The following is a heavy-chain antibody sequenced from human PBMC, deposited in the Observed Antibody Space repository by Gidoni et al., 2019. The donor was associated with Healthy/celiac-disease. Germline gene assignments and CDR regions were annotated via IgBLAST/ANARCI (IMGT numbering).Heavy chain of an antibody. J-gene: IGHJ6*02. CDR3: ARHEVVATIWGNYYYGMEV. CDR1: GYRFTIYL. V-gene: IGHV5-51*01. D-gene: IGHD5-12*01. CDR2: SYPSESDT. Sequence: EVQLVQSGAAVKMPGESLTISCKGSGYRFTIYLIGWVRQMPGKGLEGMGISYPSESDTRYSPSFQGQVTISADKSISTAYLQWSSLKASDTAMYYCARHEVVATIWGNYYYGMEVWGQGNTVTVSS.